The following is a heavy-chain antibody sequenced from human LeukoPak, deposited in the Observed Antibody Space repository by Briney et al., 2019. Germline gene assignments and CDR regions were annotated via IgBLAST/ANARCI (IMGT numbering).Heavy chain of an antibody. CDR3: ANENYYGSGSYADH. D-gene: IGHD3-10*01. V-gene: IGHV3-30*02. CDR1: GFTFTSFG. J-gene: IGHJ4*02. Sequence: GGSLRLSCAASGFTFTSFGMHWVRQAPGKGLEWVAFIRYDGSNKYYADSVKGRFTISRDNSKNTLYLQMNSLRAEDTAVYYCANENYYGSGSYADHWGQGTLVTVSS. CDR2: IRYDGSNK.